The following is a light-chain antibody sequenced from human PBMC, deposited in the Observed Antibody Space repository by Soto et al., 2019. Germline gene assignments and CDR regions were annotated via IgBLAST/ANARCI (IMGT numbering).Light chain of an antibody. Sequence: QPVLTQPASVSGSPGQSITISCTGTTSDIGGYNYVSWYQQHPGKAPKLIIYDVSNRPSGVSNRFSGSKSGNTASLTISGLQAGDEADYYCSSFTSTSAVLFGGGTKLTVL. CDR1: TSDIGGYNY. J-gene: IGLJ2*01. CDR3: SSFTSTSAVL. CDR2: DVS. V-gene: IGLV2-14*01.